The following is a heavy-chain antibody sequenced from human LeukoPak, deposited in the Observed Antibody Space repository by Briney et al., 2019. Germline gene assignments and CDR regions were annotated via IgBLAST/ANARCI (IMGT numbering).Heavy chain of an antibody. V-gene: IGHV3-23*01. D-gene: IGHD5-18*01. CDR1: RFTFSSYA. Sequence: GGSLRLSCAASRFTFSSYAMSWVRQAPGKGLEWVSAISGSGGSTYYADSVKGRFTISRDNSKNTLYLQMNSLRAEDTAVYYCAKDGDRGYSYGSGYWGQGTLVTVSS. CDR3: AKDGDRGYSYGSGY. J-gene: IGHJ4*02. CDR2: ISGSGGST.